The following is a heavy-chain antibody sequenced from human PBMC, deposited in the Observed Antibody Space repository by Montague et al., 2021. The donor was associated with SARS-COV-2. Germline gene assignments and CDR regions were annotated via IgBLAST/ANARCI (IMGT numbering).Heavy chain of an antibody. CDR2: IYNSGST. CDR3: ARGFDT. V-gene: IGHV4-59*02. J-gene: IGHJ3*02. CDR1: GGSVSSYY. Sequence: SETLSLTCTVSGGSVSSYYWSWIRQRPGTGLEWIGYIYNSGSTNYNPSLTSRVTISVDTSKNQFSLKLSSVAAADTAGYYCARGFDTWGQGTMVTVSS.